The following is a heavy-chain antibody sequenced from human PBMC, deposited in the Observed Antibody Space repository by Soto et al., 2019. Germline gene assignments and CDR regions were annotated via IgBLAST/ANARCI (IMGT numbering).Heavy chain of an antibody. J-gene: IGHJ4*02. D-gene: IGHD1-1*01. CDR2: INHSGST. CDR3: ARSQLTNFDY. Sequence: PSDTLSLTCAVYGGSFSGYYWSWIRQPPGKGLEWIGEINHSGSTNYNPSLKSRVTISVDTSKNQFSLKLSSVTAADTAVYYCARSQLTNFDYWGQGTLVTVS. V-gene: IGHV4-34*01. CDR1: GGSFSGYY.